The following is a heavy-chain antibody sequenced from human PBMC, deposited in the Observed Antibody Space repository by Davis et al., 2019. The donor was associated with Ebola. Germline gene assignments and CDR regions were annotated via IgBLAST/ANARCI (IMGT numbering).Heavy chain of an antibody. CDR2: INGDGSRT. J-gene: IGHJ4*02. CDR3: ASGYSYGYGSFDY. D-gene: IGHD5-18*01. Sequence: GESLKISCAASGFTFSSHWMHWVRQVPGKGLVWVSRINGDGSRTTYADSVKGRFTISRDNSKNTLYLQMNSLRAEDTAVYYCASGYSYGYGSFDYWGQGTLVTVSS. CDR1: GFTFSSHW. V-gene: IGHV3-74*01.